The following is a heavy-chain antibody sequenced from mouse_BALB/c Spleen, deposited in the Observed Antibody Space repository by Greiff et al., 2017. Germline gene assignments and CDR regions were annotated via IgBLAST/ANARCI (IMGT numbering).Heavy chain of an antibody. CDR2: ISDGGSYT. J-gene: IGHJ4*01. CDR3: ARDGDGNYLGAMDY. Sequence: EVKLMESGGGLVKPGGSLKLSCAASGFTFSDYYMYWVRQTPEKRLEWVATISDGGSYTYYPDSVKGRFTISRDNAKNNLYLQMSSLKSEDTAMYYCARDGDGNYLGAMDYWGQGTSVTVSS. V-gene: IGHV5-4*02. D-gene: IGHD2-1*01. CDR1: GFTFSDYY.